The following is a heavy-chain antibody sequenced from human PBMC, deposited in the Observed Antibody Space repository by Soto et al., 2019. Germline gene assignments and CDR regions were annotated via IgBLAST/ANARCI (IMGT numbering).Heavy chain of an antibody. CDR1: GFTFSSYA. CDR2: ISGSGGST. V-gene: IGHV3-23*01. Sequence: GGSLRLSCAASGFTFSSYAMSWVRQAPGKGLEWVSAISGSGGSTYYADSVKGRFTISRDNSKNTLYLQMNSLRAEDTAVYYCAKSTDTAMVITPYGIDVWGQGTTVTVSS. D-gene: IGHD5-18*01. J-gene: IGHJ6*02. CDR3: AKSTDTAMVITPYGIDV.